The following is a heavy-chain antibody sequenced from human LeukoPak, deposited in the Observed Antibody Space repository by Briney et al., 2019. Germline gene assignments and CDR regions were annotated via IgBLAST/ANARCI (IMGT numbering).Heavy chain of an antibody. D-gene: IGHD3-22*01. V-gene: IGHV1-69*13. CDR1: GGTFSSYA. CDR2: IIPIYGTP. Sequence: ASVKVSCKASGGTFSSYAISWVRQAPGQGLEWMGGIIPIYGTPNYAQKFQGRVTITADESTSTAYMELSSLRSDDTAVYYCARGYYYDSSGYQGYFDYWGQGTLVTVSS. J-gene: IGHJ4*02. CDR3: ARGYYYDSSGYQGYFDY.